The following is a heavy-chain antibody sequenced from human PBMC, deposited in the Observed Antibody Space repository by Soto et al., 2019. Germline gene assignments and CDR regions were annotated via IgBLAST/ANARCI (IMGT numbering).Heavy chain of an antibody. CDR2: LSAGGTDT. V-gene: IGHV3-23*01. D-gene: IGHD5-18*01. CDR1: GFIFIISA. J-gene: IGHJ4*01. Sequence: EVQLLESGGGLVQPGGSLRLSCAASGFIFIISAMTWVRQAPGKGLEWVSGLSAGGTDTYYADSVKGRFTSSIGNSENTLYLQVTSLRVSETALYYCARDVGGSSYAYLPADWGHGTLVTVSS. CDR3: ARDVGGSSYAYLPAD.